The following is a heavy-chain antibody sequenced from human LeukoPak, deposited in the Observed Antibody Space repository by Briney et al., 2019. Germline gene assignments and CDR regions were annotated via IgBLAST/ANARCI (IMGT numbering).Heavy chain of an antibody. V-gene: IGHV1-69*13. CDR1: GYTFTSYG. D-gene: IGHD3-22*01. CDR3: ARDYYDSSGYYSGFDY. Sequence: SVKVSCKASGYTFTSYGISWVRQAPGQGLEWMGGIIPIFGTANYAQKFQGRVTITADESTSTAYMELSSLRSEDTAVYYCARDYYDSSGYYSGFDYWGQGTLVTVSS. J-gene: IGHJ4*02. CDR2: IIPIFGTA.